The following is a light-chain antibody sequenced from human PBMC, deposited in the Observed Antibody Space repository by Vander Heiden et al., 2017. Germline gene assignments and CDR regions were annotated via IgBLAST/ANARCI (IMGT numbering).Light chain of an antibody. J-gene: IGLJ2*01. CDR2: DVS. Sequence: QSALTQPASVSGSPGQSITISCTGTSIDVGGYNYVSWYQQHPGKAPKPMIYDVSNRPSGVANRFSGSKSGNTASLTISGLQAEDEADDYCSSYTSSSTRAVVFGGGTKLTVL. CDR1: SIDVGGYNY. V-gene: IGLV2-14*03. CDR3: SSYTSSSTRAVV.